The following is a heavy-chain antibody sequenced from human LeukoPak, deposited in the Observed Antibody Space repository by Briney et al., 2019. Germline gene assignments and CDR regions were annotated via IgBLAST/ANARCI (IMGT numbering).Heavy chain of an antibody. D-gene: IGHD5-18*01. J-gene: IGHJ4*02. CDR1: GGSISTNGYF. CDR3: AHCDPLRAGYTHGYIA. V-gene: IGHV4-39*01. CDR2: FYYGGSS. Sequence: SETLSLTCTVSGGSISTNGYFWGWIRQPPGKGLEWIGSFYYGGSSYFNPPLRSRVTISVDTPRNQFSLKMRSVTAADTAVYFCAHCDPLRAGYTHGYIAWGQGTLVAVSS.